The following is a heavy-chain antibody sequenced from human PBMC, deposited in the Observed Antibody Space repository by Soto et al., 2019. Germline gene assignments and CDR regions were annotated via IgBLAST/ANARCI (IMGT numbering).Heavy chain of an antibody. Sequence: GGSLRLSCAASGFPFSSYSMNWVRQAPGKGLEWVSSISSSSSYIYYADSVKGRFTISRDNAKNSLYLQMNSLRAEDTAVYYCARDGGRDTAMAYYHYYGMDVWGQGTTVTVSS. J-gene: IGHJ6*02. D-gene: IGHD5-18*01. CDR1: GFPFSSYS. CDR2: ISSSSSYI. V-gene: IGHV3-21*01. CDR3: ARDGGRDTAMAYYHYYGMDV.